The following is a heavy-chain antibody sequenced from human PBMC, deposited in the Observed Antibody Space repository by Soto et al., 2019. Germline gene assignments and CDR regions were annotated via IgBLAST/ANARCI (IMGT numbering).Heavy chain of an antibody. Sequence: QVTLKESGPVLVKPTETLTLTCAVSGFSVSNARMGVSWIRQPPGQALEWLAHIFSDDEKSYSTSLKNRLTISNDTSKSQVVLTMTNMDPVDTATYYGARVRGMILTGMGYGMDVWGQGTTVSVSS. CDR3: ARVRGMILTGMGYGMDV. CDR1: GFSVSNARMG. CDR2: IFSDDEK. D-gene: IGHD3-9*01. V-gene: IGHV2-26*01. J-gene: IGHJ6*02.